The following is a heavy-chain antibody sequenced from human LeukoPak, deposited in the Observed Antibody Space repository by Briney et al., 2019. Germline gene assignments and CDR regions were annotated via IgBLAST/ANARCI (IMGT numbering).Heavy chain of an antibody. V-gene: IGHV3-21*01. CDR3: ARDSVGASHFDY. CDR1: GFDFSSFS. CDR2: ISSSGSYT. Sequence: GGSLRLSCAASGFDFSSFSSNWVRQAPGKGLEWVSSISSSGSYTYYADSVKGRFTISRDNAKNSLYLQMNSLRAEDTAVYYCARDSVGASHFDYWGQGTLVTVSS. J-gene: IGHJ4*02. D-gene: IGHD1-26*01.